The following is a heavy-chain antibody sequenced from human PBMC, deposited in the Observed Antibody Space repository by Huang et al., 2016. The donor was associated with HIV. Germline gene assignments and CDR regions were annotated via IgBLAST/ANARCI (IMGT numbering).Heavy chain of an antibody. CDR2: ISAYNGNT. D-gene: IGHD2-8*01. Sequence: QVQLVQSGAEVKKPGASVKVSCKASGYIFTKYGINWVRQAPGQGLEWMGWISAYNGNTNYAQKFKGRVTLTTDTTTTVSYMELRNLRPDDTAVYYCGGDEWYALQYGFDAWGQGTLLTVSP. CDR3: GGDEWYALQYGFDA. CDR1: GYIFTKYG. V-gene: IGHV1-18*01. J-gene: IGHJ5*02.